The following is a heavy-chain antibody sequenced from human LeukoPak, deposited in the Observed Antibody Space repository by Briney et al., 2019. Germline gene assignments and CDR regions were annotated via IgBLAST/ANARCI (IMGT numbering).Heavy chain of an antibody. V-gene: IGHV4-34*01. Sequence: PSETLSLTCAVDGGSFSAYYWSWIRQPPGKGLEWIADINHSASVNYNPSLKSRVTLSVDTSRIQISLKLTSVTAADTAVYYCARRRTGMVRGVYWYFDLWGRGTLVSVSS. J-gene: IGHJ2*01. CDR2: INHSASV. CDR1: GGSFSAYY. CDR3: ARRRTGMVRGVYWYFDL. D-gene: IGHD3-10*01.